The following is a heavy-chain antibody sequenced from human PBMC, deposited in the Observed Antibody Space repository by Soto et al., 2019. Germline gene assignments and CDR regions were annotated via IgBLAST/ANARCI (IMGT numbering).Heavy chain of an antibody. CDR3: AKDSIGTVRGVIRRVELNWFDP. CDR2: ISGSGGST. V-gene: IGHV3-23*01. CDR1: GFTFSSYA. D-gene: IGHD3-10*01. J-gene: IGHJ5*02. Sequence: GGSLRLSCAASGFTFSSYAMSWVRQAPGKGLEWVSAISGSGGSTYYADSVKGRFTISRDNSKNTLYLQMNSLRAEDTAVYYCAKDSIGTVRGVIRRVELNWFDPWGQGTLVTVSS.